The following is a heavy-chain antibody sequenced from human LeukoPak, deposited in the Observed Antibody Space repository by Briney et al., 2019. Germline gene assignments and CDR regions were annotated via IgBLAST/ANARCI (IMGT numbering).Heavy chain of an antibody. J-gene: IGHJ3*02. Sequence: GESLKISCKASGYSFTTYWIGWVRQVPGKGLEWVGIIYPGDSDTRYSPSFQGQVTISADKSISTAYLQWSSLKASDTAMYYCARRVGSDAFDIWGQGTMVAVSS. CDR1: GYSFTTYW. D-gene: IGHD3-10*01. V-gene: IGHV5-51*01. CDR3: ARRVGSDAFDI. CDR2: IYPGDSDT.